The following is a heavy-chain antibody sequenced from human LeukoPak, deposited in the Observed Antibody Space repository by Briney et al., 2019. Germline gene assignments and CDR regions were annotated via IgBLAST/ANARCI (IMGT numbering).Heavy chain of an antibody. CDR2: IKQDGSEK. D-gene: IGHD3-10*01. Sequence: GGSLRLSCAASGFTFSSYWMSWVRQAPGKGLEWVANIKQDGSEKYYVDSVKGRFTISRDNAKNSLYLQMNSLRAEDTAVYYCAREAGRRGSGNVDYWGQGTLVTVSS. CDR1: GFTFSSYW. J-gene: IGHJ4*02. CDR3: AREAGRRGSGNVDY. V-gene: IGHV3-7*01.